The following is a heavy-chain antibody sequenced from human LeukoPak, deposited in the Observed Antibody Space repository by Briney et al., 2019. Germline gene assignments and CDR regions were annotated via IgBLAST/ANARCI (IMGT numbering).Heavy chain of an antibody. CDR1: GFTFSSYE. V-gene: IGHV3-48*03. D-gene: IGHD3-16*02. CDR2: ISSSGSTI. Sequence: PGGSLRLSCAASGFTFSSYEMNWVRQAPGKGLEWVSYISSSGSTIYYADSVKGRFTISRDNAKNSLYLQMNSLRAEDTAVYYCAGTMITFGGVIAGLDYWGQGTLVTVSS. J-gene: IGHJ4*02. CDR3: AGTMITFGGVIAGLDY.